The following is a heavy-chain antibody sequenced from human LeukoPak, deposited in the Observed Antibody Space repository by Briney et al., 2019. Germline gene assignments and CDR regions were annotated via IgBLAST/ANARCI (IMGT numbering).Heavy chain of an antibody. CDR2: TYYRSTWYN. CDR1: GDSVSSNSVT. V-gene: IGHV6-1*01. CDR3: ARLPAPGFRGGWRAMVRGVIPFDY. D-gene: IGHD3-10*01. J-gene: IGHJ4*02. Sequence: SQTLSLTCAISGDSVSSNSVTWNWIRQSPSRGLEWLGRTYYRSTWYNDYAVSVRGRITVNPDTSKNQFSLKLSSVTAADTAVYYCARLPAPGFRGGWRAMVRGVIPFDYWGQGTLVTVSS.